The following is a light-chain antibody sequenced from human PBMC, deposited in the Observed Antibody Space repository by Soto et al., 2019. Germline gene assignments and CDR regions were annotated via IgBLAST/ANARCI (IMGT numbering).Light chain of an antibody. Sequence: QSALTQPRSVSGSPGQSVSISCTGTSSDVGGYTYVSWYQQHPGKAPKVMIYDVSKRPSGVPDRFSGSKSGNTASLTISGLQSEDEPDYYCCSYAGRYTYVFGTGTKLTVL. CDR3: CSYAGRYTYV. J-gene: IGLJ1*01. CDR2: DVS. V-gene: IGLV2-11*01. CDR1: SSDVGGYTY.